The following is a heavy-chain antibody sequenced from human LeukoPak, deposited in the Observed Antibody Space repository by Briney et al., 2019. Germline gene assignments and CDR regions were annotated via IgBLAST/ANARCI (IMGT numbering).Heavy chain of an antibody. CDR1: GGSISSYY. J-gene: IGHJ3*02. Sequence: SETLSLTCTVSGGSISSYYWSWIRQHPGKGLEWIGYIYYSGSTYYNPSLKSRVTISADTSKNQFSLKLSSVTAADTAVYYCARDPRDNLIDGFDIWGQGTMVTVSS. D-gene: IGHD1-14*01. CDR2: IYYSGST. V-gene: IGHV4-59*06. CDR3: ARDPRDNLIDGFDI.